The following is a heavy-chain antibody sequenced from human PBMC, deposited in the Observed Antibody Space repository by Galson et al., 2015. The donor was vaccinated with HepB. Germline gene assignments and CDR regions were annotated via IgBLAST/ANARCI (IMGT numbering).Heavy chain of an antibody. D-gene: IGHD3-22*01. V-gene: IGHV4-34*01. CDR3: ASYYYDSSGYYYGWFDP. CDR2: INHSGST. CDR1: GGSFSGNY. Sequence: ETLSLTCAVYGGSFSGNYWSWIRQPPGKGLEWIGEINHSGSTNYNPSLKSRVTISVDTSKNQFSLKLSSVTAADTAVYYCASYYYDSSGYYYGWFDPWGQGTLVTVSS. J-gene: IGHJ5*02.